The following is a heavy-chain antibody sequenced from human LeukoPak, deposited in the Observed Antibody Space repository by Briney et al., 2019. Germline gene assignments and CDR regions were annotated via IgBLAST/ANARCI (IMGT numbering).Heavy chain of an antibody. J-gene: IGHJ6*03. Sequence: GGSLRLSCAASGFTFDDYGMSWVRQAPGKGLEWVSGINWNGGSTGYADSVKGRFTISRDNAKNSLYLQMNSLRAEDTALYYCARWSGASYYYYYMDVWAKGPRSPSP. D-gene: IGHD3-10*01. CDR1: GFTFDDYG. CDR3: ARWSGASYYYYYMDV. V-gene: IGHV3-20*04. CDR2: INWNGGST.